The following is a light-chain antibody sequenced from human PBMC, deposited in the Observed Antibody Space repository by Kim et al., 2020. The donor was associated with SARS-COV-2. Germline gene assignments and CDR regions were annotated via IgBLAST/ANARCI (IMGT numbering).Light chain of an antibody. CDR3: GTWDNSLSGWV. CDR2: NNN. V-gene: IGLV1-51*01. Sequence: GQRVTISFSGSSSNIGNNYLSWYQQLPGTAPKLLIYNNNPRPSGIPDRFSGSKSGTSATLAITGLQTGDEADYYCGTWDNSLSGWVFGGGTQLTVL. J-gene: IGLJ3*02. CDR1: SSNIGNNY.